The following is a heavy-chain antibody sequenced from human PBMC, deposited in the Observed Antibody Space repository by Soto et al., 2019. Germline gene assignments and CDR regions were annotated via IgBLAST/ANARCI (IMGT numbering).Heavy chain of an antibody. D-gene: IGHD7-27*01. V-gene: IGHV4-59*08. J-gene: IGHJ4*02. CDR3: AKNWNWGSLVH. CDR1: GDSISTDC. CDR2: IYYGGST. Sequence: SETLSLTCTVSGDSISTDCWSWIRQSPGKGLEWIGFIYYGGSTNYNPSLKSRVTISVDTPKNQFSLKLSSVTAEDTAVYYCAKNWNWGSLVHWGQGTLVTVSS.